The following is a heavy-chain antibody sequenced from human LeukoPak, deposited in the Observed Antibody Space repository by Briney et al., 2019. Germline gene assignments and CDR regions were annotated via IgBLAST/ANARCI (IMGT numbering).Heavy chain of an antibody. J-gene: IGHJ4*02. CDR3: ARDRGRYYDSRGFYWGYYFDS. V-gene: IGHV3-23*01. CDR2: ISGSGDST. CDR1: GFTFSTYA. Sequence: TGGSLRLSCAASGFTFSTYAVTWVRQAPGKGLEWVSTISGSGDSTYYADSVTGRFTISRENSNDTLYLQMSSVRVDDTAVYYCARDRGRYYDSRGFYWGYYFDSWGQGILVTVST. D-gene: IGHD3-22*01.